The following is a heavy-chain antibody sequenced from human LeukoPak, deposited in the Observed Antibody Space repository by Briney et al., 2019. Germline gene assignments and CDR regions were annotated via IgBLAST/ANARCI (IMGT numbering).Heavy chain of an antibody. CDR3: ARMVVAAGYYYYGMDV. V-gene: IGHV1-69*04. D-gene: IGHD2-15*01. Sequence: AASVKVSCKASGGTFSSYAISWVRQAPGQGLEWMGRIIPIFGIASYAQKFQGRVTITADKSTSTAYMELSSLRSEDTAVYYCARMVVAAGYYYYGMDVWGQGTTVTVSS. J-gene: IGHJ6*02. CDR1: GGTFSSYA. CDR2: IIPIFGIA.